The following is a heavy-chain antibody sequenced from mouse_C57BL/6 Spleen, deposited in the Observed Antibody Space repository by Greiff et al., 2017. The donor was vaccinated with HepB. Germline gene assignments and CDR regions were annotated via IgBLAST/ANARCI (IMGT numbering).Heavy chain of an antibody. D-gene: IGHD4-1*01. V-gene: IGHV5-9*01. Sequence: EVQLVESGGGLVKPGGSLKLSCAASGFTFSSYTMSWVRQTPEKRLEWVATISGGGGNTYYPDSVKGRFTISRDNAKNTLYLQMSSLRSEDTALYYCARQYWDAMDYWGQGTSVTVSS. CDR3: ARQYWDAMDY. CDR1: GFTFSSYT. J-gene: IGHJ4*01. CDR2: ISGGGGNT.